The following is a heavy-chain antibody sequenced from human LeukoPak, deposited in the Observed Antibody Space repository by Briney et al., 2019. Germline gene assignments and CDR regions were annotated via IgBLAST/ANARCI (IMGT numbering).Heavy chain of an antibody. CDR3: ARHLSTGVSSGGSCCYVDY. CDR1: GYSFAKFW. CDR2: IYPGDSDT. D-gene: IGHD2-15*01. J-gene: IGHJ4*02. Sequence: TSGESLKISCKASGYSFAKFWIGWVRQMPGKDLEWMGIIYPGDSDTKYSPSFEGQVTISVDKSINTAYLQWTSLKASDTAMYYCARHLSTGVSSGGSCCYVDYWGQGTLVTVSS. V-gene: IGHV5-51*01.